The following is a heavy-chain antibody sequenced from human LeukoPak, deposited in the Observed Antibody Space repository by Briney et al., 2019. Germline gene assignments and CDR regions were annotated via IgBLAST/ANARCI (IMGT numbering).Heavy chain of an antibody. Sequence: PGGSLRLSCAASGFTFSDHYLDWVRQAPGKGLEWVSLISGSGGSTYYADSVKGRFTISRDNSKNTLYLQMNSLRAEDTAVFYCAKDRDDYVWGSYLGAFDIWGQGTMVTVSS. CDR3: AKDRDDYVWGSYLGAFDI. J-gene: IGHJ3*02. CDR2: ISGSGGST. CDR1: GFTFSDHY. D-gene: IGHD3-16*01. V-gene: IGHV3-23*01.